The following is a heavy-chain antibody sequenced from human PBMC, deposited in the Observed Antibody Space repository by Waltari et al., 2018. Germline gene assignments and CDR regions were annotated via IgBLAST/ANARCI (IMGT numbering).Heavy chain of an antibody. CDR2: INHSGST. J-gene: IGHJ6*02. CDR3: ASREAKYGYDYYYYGMDV. V-gene: IGHV4-34*01. D-gene: IGHD6-13*01. CDR1: GGSFSGYY. Sequence: QVQLQQWGAGLLKPSETLSLTCAVSGGSFSGYYWSWIRQPPGKGLGWIGEINHSGSTNYNPSLKSRVTISVDTSKNQFSLKLSSVTAADTAVYYCASREAKYGYDYYYYGMDVWGQGTTVTVSS.